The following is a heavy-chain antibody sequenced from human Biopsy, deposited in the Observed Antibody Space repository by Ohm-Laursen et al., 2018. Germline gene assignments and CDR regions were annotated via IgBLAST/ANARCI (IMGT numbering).Heavy chain of an antibody. CDR3: ARDASQGFDS. CDR2: SNTDGSHT. CDR1: GFTFNNYW. Sequence: SLRLSCTASGFTFNNYWMHWVRQAPGKGLVWVSRSNTDGSHTNYADSVKGRFTTSTDNAKNTLYLHMSSLTVEDTAVYFCARDASQGFDSWGQGTLVTVSS. V-gene: IGHV3-74*01. J-gene: IGHJ5*01.